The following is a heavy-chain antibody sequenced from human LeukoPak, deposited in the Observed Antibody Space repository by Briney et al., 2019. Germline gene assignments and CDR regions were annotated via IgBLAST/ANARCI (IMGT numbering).Heavy chain of an antibody. J-gene: IGHJ4*02. Sequence: SVKVSCKASGGTFSSYAISWVRQAPGQGLEWMGGIIPIFGTANYAQKFQGRVTIITDESTSTAYMELSSLRSEDTAVYYCARDYCTNGVCYAVWGQGTLVTVSS. CDR3: ARDYCTNGVCYAV. V-gene: IGHV1-69*05. CDR2: IIPIFGTA. CDR1: GGTFSSYA. D-gene: IGHD2-8*01.